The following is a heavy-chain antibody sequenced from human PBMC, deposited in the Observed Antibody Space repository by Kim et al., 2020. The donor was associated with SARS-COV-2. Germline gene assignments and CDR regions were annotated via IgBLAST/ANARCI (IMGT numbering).Heavy chain of an antibody. D-gene: IGHD3-22*01. V-gene: IGHV3-30*18. CDR1: GFTFRNYG. Sequence: GGSPRLSCAASGFTFRNYGMHWVRQAPGKGLDWVARISYDGSNKYYADSVKGRFTISRDNSKDTLYLQLNSLRAEDTAVYYCAKGTSYYDSSGYYPRDYWGQGTLVTVSS. J-gene: IGHJ4*02. CDR3: AKGTSYYDSSGYYPRDY. CDR2: ISYDGSNK.